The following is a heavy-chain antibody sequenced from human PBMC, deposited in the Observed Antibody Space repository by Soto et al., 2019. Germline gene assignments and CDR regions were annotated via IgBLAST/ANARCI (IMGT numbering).Heavy chain of an antibody. Sequence: PSETLSLTCTVSGGSISSGGYYWSWIRQHPGKGLEWIGYIYYSGSTYCNPSLKSRVTISVDTSKNQFSLKLSSVTAADTAVYYCARYSSIAAYYFDYWGQGTLVTVSS. CDR1: GGSISSGGYY. V-gene: IGHV4-31*03. D-gene: IGHD6-6*01. CDR2: IYYSGST. CDR3: ARYSSIAAYYFDY. J-gene: IGHJ4*02.